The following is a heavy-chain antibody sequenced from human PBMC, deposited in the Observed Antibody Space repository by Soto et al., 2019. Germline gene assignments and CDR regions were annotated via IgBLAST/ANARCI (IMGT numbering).Heavy chain of an antibody. Sequence: SETLSLTCAVYGGSFSGYYWSWIRQPPGKGLEWIGEINHSGSTNYNPSLKSRVTISVDTSKNQFSLKMNSVTAADTAVYYCARPQLIPFHYALDVWGQGTPVTLSS. J-gene: IGHJ6*02. CDR3: ARPQLIPFHYALDV. CDR2: INHSGST. D-gene: IGHD1-26*01. V-gene: IGHV4-34*01. CDR1: GGSFSGYY.